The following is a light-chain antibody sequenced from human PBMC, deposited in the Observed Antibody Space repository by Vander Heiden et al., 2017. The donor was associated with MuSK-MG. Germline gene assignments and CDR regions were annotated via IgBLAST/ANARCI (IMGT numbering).Light chain of an antibody. CDR2: ANN. V-gene: IGLV3-19*01. CDR1: SLRGSY. Sequence: SSELTQDPAVSVSLGHTVRITCQGDSLRGSYTNWYQQKPGQAPLIVMYANNKRPSGIPGRFSGSTSGNTASLTITGAQAEDEADDYCNSRDRSGNHPVLFGGGTKLTVL. CDR3: NSRDRSGNHPVL. J-gene: IGLJ2*01.